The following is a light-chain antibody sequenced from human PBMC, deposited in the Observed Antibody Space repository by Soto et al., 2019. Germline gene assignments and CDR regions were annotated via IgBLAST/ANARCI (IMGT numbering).Light chain of an antibody. V-gene: IGKV1-6*02. CDR2: AAS. CDR1: RDVGSD. Sequence: IQMTQSPSSLSASIGDRVSFTCRASRDVGSDVSWYQQKPGQAPKLLIYAASNLYTGVPSRFSGSRSGTEFTLTISSLQPEDFASYYCLQDYGDSWTFGQGTKVDIK. J-gene: IGKJ1*01. CDR3: LQDYGDSWT.